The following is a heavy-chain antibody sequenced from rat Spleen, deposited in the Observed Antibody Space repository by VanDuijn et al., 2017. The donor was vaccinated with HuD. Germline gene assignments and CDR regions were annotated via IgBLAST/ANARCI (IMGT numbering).Heavy chain of an antibody. CDR3: TTVLQGRGFAY. CDR2: INPAGGDT. CDR1: GFTFNNYW. J-gene: IGHJ3*01. D-gene: IGHD1-1*01. V-gene: IGHV5-31*01. Sequence: EVQLVESGGGLVQPGRSLKLSCVASGFTFNNYWMTWIRQAPGKGLEWVSSINPAGGDTYYPDSVKGRFTISRDNAENTVYLQMNSLRSEDTATYYCTTVLQGRGFAYWGQGTLVTVSS.